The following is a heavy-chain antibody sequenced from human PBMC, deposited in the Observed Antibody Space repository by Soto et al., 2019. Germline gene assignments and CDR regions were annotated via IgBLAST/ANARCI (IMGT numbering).Heavy chain of an antibody. V-gene: IGHV3-30-3*01. J-gene: IGHJ6*02. CDR1: GFTFSSYA. CDR3: ARDPSEGDCSSTSCYGDYYYGMDV. CDR2: ISYDGSNK. Sequence: QVQLVESGGGVVQPGRSLRLSCAASGFTFSSYAMHWVRQAPGKGLEWVAVISYDGSNKYYADSVKGRFTISRDNSKNTLYLQMNSLRAEDTAVYYCARDPSEGDCSSTSCYGDYYYGMDVWGQGTTVTVSS. D-gene: IGHD2-2*01.